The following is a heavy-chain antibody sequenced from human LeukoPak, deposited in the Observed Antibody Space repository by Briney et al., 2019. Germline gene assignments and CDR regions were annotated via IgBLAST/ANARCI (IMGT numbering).Heavy chain of an antibody. Sequence: ASVKVSCKASGYTFTSYGISWVRQAPGQGLEWMGWISAYNGNTNYAQKLQGRVTMTTDTSTSTAYMELRSLRSDDTAVYYCAGVSRQWRPFDYWGQGTLVTVSS. CDR2: ISAYNGNT. J-gene: IGHJ4*02. V-gene: IGHV1-18*01. CDR3: AGVSRQWRPFDY. D-gene: IGHD6-19*01. CDR1: GYTFTSYG.